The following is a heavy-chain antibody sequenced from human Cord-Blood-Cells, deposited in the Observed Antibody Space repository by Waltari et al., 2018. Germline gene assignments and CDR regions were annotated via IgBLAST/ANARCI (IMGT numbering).Heavy chain of an antibody. Sequence: QVHLVQSGAEVKKPCSSVKVSCVASGDNFSSYTLRRVRQAPRPGLEWMGRIIPILGIANYAQKCQGRVTITADKSTSTAYMELSILRSEDTAVYYCAREGGSSSFDYWGQGTLVTVSS. V-gene: IGHV1-69*09. CDR1: GDNFSSYT. CDR3: AREGGSSSFDY. J-gene: IGHJ4*02. D-gene: IGHD6-6*01. CDR2: IIPILGIA.